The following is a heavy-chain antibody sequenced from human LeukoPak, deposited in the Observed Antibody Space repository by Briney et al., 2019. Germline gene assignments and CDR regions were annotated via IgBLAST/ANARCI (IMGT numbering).Heavy chain of an antibody. Sequence: GGSLRLPCAASGFTFSSYEMNWVRQAPGKGLEWVSYISSSGSSIYYADSVKGRFTISRDNAKNSLYLQMNSLRAEDTAVYYCARGDYYDRSGYYASDWGQGTLVTVSS. CDR2: ISSSGSSI. D-gene: IGHD3-22*01. J-gene: IGHJ4*02. V-gene: IGHV3-48*03. CDR3: ARGDYYDRSGYYASD. CDR1: GFTFSSYE.